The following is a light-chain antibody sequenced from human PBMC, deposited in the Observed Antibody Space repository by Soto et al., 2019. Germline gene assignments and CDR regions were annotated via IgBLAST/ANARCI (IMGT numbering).Light chain of an antibody. CDR3: TTWDDSLSGHVV. V-gene: IGLV1-47*01. J-gene: IGLJ2*01. Sequence: QSVLTQPPSASGTPGQRVTLSCSGSSSNIGSNYVYWYQQLPGTAPKLLIYRNNQRPSEVPDRFSGSKSGTSASLAISGLRSEDESDYYCTTWDDSLSGHVVFGGGTKLTVL. CDR1: SSNIGSNY. CDR2: RNN.